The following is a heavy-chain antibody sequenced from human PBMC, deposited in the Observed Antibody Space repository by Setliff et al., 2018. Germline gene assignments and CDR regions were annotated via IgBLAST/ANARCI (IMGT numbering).Heavy chain of an antibody. CDR2: IIPGLGIL. D-gene: IGHD3-10*01. CDR3: ARVFFGVNDGLYHYFNMDI. J-gene: IGHJ6*03. V-gene: IGHV1-69*10. CDR1: GGTFNTYG. Sequence: SVKVSCKASGGTFNTYGITWVRQAPAQGLEWMGGIIPGLGILDYAQKFQGRVTMTTDTSTRAAYMELRSLRSDDTAAYYCARVFFGVNDGLYHYFNMDIWGKGTTVTVSS.